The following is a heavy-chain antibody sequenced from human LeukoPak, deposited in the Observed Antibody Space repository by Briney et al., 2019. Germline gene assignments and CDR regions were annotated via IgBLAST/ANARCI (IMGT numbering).Heavy chain of an antibody. Sequence: SETLSLTCSVSGASVSSSSYYWGWIRQPPGTGLEWIGSIYYSGSTYYNPSLKSRVTISVDTSKNHFSLNLSSVTAADTAVYYCARQISLGFSDLWGRGTLVTVSS. CDR1: GASVSSSSYY. CDR2: IYYSGST. D-gene: IGHD3-3*01. V-gene: IGHV4-39*01. CDR3: ARQISLGFSDL. J-gene: IGHJ2*01.